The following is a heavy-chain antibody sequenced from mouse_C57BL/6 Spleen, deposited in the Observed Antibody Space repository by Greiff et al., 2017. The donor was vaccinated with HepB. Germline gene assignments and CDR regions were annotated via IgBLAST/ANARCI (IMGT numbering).Heavy chain of an antibody. D-gene: IGHD1-1*01. CDR1: GYTFTSYW. V-gene: IGHV1-69*01. Sequence: VQLQQPGAELVMPGASVKLSCKASGYTFTSYWMHWVKQRPGQGLEWIGEIDPSDSYTNYNQKFKGKSTLTVDKSSSTAYMQLSSLTSEDSAVYYCARYDYGSSYGYFDVWGTGTTVTVSS. CDR3: ARYDYGSSYGYFDV. J-gene: IGHJ1*03. CDR2: IDPSDSYT.